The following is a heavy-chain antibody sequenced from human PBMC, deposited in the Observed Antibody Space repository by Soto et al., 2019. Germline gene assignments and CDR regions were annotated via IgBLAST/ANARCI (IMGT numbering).Heavy chain of an antibody. V-gene: IGHV3-23*01. CDR3: AKNMAGAADWLDP. J-gene: IGHJ5*02. CDR2: ISGGT. D-gene: IGHD6-19*01. CDR1: GFNFKNFA. Sequence: GGSLRLSCATSGFNFKNFALTWVRQAPGTGLEWVATISGGTNYADSVKGRFTISRDNSKNTLYLEMNSLRAEDSATYYCAKNMAGAADWLDPWGQGTRVTVSS.